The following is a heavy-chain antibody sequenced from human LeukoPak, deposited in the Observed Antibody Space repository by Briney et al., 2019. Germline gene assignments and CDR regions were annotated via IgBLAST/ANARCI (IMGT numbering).Heavy chain of an antibody. J-gene: IGHJ4*02. D-gene: IGHD3-22*01. CDR2: ISAYNGKT. Sequence: GASVKVSCKASGYTFTSYGISWVRQAPGQGLEWMGWISAYNGKTNYAQKFQGRITMTTDTSTSTAYMELRSLRSDDTAVYYCARHRDDSSGYFTFDYWGQGTLVTVSS. CDR3: ARHRDDSSGYFTFDY. V-gene: IGHV1-18*01. CDR1: GYTFTSYG.